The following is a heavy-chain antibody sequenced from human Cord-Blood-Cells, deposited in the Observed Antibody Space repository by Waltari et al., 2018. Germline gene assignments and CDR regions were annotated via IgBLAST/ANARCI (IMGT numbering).Heavy chain of an antibody. CDR1: GGSFSGYY. D-gene: IGHD1-26*01. Sequence: QVQLQQCGAGLLKPSETLSLTCAVYGGSFSGYYWSWIRQPPGKGLEWIGEINHSGGTHYTPSLKSRVTISVDTSKNQFSLKLSSVTAADTAVYYCASTKWELLLWGQGTLVTVSS. V-gene: IGHV4-34*01. J-gene: IGHJ4*02. CDR3: ASTKWELLL. CDR2: INHSGGT.